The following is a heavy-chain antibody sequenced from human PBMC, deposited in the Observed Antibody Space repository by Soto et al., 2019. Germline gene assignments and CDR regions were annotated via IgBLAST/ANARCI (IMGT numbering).Heavy chain of an antibody. CDR2: IIPILGIA. V-gene: IGHV1-69*02. D-gene: IGHD3-3*01. J-gene: IGHJ4*02. CDR1: GGTFSSYT. Sequence: QVQLVQSGAEVKKPGSSVKVSCKASGGTFSSYTISWVRQAPGQGLEWMGRIIPILGIANYAQKFQGRVTSTAAKSTSTAYMELSSLRSEDTAVYYCARGLSSSSGPNLDYWGQGTLVTVSS. CDR3: ARGLSSSSGPNLDY.